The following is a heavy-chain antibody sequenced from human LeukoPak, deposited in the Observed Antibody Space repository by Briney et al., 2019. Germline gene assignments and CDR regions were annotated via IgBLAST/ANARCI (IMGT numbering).Heavy chain of an antibody. D-gene: IGHD3-10*01. CDR1: GGSISSSNW. Sequence: EASETLSLTCTVSGGSISSSNWWNWVRQSPGKGLEWIGEIFHSGSANYNPSLKSRVTISVDRPKNQFSLKLRSVTAADTAVYYCSGSMLRADMDVWGQGTTVTVSS. V-gene: IGHV4-4*02. J-gene: IGHJ6*02. CDR2: IFHSGSA. CDR3: SGSMLRADMDV.